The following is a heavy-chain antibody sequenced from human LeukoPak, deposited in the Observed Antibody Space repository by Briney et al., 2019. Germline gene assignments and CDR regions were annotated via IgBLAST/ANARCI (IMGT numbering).Heavy chain of an antibody. CDR2: IYYSGST. CDR3: ARAYSGSYWRADAFDI. V-gene: IGHV4-39*07. Sequence: SETLSLTCTVSGGSISSSSYYWGWIRQPPGKGLEWIGSIYYSGSTYYNPSLKSRVTISVDTSKNQFSLKLSSVTAADTAVYYCARAYSGSYWRADAFDIWGQGTMVTVSS. CDR1: GGSISSSSYY. D-gene: IGHD1-26*01. J-gene: IGHJ3*02.